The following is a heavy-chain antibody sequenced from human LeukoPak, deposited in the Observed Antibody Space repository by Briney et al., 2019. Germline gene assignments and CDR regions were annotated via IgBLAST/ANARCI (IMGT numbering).Heavy chain of an antibody. CDR2: IIPIFGTA. CDR3: ARDVSYGDYDVPVFDY. D-gene: IGHD4-17*01. CDR1: GATFTSYA. J-gene: IGHJ4*02. V-gene: IGHV1-69*05. Sequence: SVKLSCKASGATFTSYAISWVRQAPAQGLEWMGGIIPIFGTANNAYKFHGRVTITTDESTSTAYMELSSLRSEDTAVYYCARDVSYGDYDVPVFDYWGQGTLVTVSS.